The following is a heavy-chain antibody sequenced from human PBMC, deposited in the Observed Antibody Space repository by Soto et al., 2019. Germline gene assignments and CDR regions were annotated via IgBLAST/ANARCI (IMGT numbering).Heavy chain of an antibody. CDR1: GFTFSSFG. CDR3: ARDASYYSLWSGYYPSRNGMDV. Sequence: QVQMVESGGGVVQPGRSLRLSCAASGFTFSSFGMHWVCQAPGKGLEWVSLIWYDGSKKSYGDCVKGRFTISRDNSRNTVYLQMNSLRADDTAVYYCARDASYYSLWSGYYPSRNGMDVWGQGTTVTVSS. J-gene: IGHJ6*02. CDR2: IWYDGSKK. D-gene: IGHD3-3*01. V-gene: IGHV3-33*01.